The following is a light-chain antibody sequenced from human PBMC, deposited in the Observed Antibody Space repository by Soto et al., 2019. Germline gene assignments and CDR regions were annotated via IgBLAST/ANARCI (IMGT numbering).Light chain of an antibody. CDR3: QQCGISPWT. CDR1: QSVNSYY. J-gene: IGKJ1*01. Sequence: EIVLTQSPGTLSLSLEERATLSCRASQSVNSYYLAWYQQKPGQAPRLLIYAASSRATGIPDRFSGGGSGTDFTLTISRLEPEDFAVYYCQQCGISPWTFGQGTKVEIK. CDR2: AAS. V-gene: IGKV3-20*01.